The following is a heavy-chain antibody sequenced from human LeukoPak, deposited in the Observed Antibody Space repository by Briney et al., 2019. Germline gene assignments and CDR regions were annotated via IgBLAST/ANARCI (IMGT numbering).Heavy chain of an antibody. D-gene: IGHD7-27*01. CDR2: ISYDGSNK. CDR3: ARGRTGAQFDY. CDR1: GFTFSSYA. Sequence: GGSLRLSCAASGFTFSSYAMHWVRQAPGKGLEWVAVISYDGSNKYYADSVKGRFTISRDNSKNTLYLQMNSLRAEDTAVYYCARGRTGAQFDYWGQGTLVTVSS. V-gene: IGHV3-30-3*01. J-gene: IGHJ4*02.